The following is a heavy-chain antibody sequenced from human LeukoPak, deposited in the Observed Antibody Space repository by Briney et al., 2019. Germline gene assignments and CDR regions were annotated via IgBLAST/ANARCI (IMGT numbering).Heavy chain of an antibody. D-gene: IGHD2-15*01. CDR2: IIPIFGTA. CDR1: GGSFSSYA. Sequence: SVKVSCKASGGSFSSYAIRWVRKAPGQGLEWMVRIIPIFGTANYAQKFRGRVTITTDESTSTAYMELSSLRSEDTAVYYCARERLREGGGNYFDYWGQGTLVTVSS. CDR3: ARERLREGGGNYFDY. V-gene: IGHV1-69*05. J-gene: IGHJ4*02.